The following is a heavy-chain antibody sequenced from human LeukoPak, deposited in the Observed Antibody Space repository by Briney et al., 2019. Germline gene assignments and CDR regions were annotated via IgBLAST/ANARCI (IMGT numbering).Heavy chain of an antibody. V-gene: IGHV4-59*01. Sequence: SETLSLTCTVSGGSISTYYWNWIRQPPGKGLEWIGYIYYSGATNYNPSLKSRVTISVDTSKNQFSLKLSSVTTADTAVYYCARGVYIAAAQYGFWGQGTLVTVSS. CDR1: GGSISTYY. CDR3: ARGVYIAAAQYGF. D-gene: IGHD6-13*01. J-gene: IGHJ4*02. CDR2: IYYSGAT.